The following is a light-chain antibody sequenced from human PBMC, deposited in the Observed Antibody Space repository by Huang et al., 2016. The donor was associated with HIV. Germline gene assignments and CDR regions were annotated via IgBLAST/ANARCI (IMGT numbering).Light chain of an antibody. CDR3: QQYNNWPPWT. V-gene: IGKV3-15*01. CDR2: GAS. CDR1: ESISNH. J-gene: IGKJ1*01. Sequence: EIVMTQSPATLSVSPGERATLSCRASESISNHLAWYQQKPGQASRLLIHGASTRATGIPARFSGSGSGTEFTLTISSLQSEDFAVYYCQQYNNWPPWTFGQGTKVEIK.